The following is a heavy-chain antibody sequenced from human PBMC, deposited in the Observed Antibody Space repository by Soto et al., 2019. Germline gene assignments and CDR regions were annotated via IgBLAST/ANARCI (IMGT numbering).Heavy chain of an antibody. CDR2: INHSGST. CDR3: ARVGTAGDYYDSSNWFDP. CDR1: GGSFSGYY. Sequence: SETLSLTCAVYGGSFSGYYWSWIRQPPGKGLEWIGEINHSGSTNYNPSLKSRVTISVDTSKNQFSLKLSSVTAADTAVYYCARVGTAGDYYDSSNWFDPWGQGTLVTVS. V-gene: IGHV4-34*01. J-gene: IGHJ5*02. D-gene: IGHD3-22*01.